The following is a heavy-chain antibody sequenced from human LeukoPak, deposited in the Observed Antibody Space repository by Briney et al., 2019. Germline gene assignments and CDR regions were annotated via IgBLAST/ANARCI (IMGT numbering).Heavy chain of an antibody. CDR3: ARFSTIFGVGY. CDR1: GGSISSGDYY. V-gene: IGHV4-30-4*08. Sequence: PSQTLSLTCTVSGGSISSGDYYWSWIRQPPGKGLECIGYIYYSGSTYYNPSLKSRVTIPVDTSKNQSSLKLSSVTAADTAVNYCARFSTIFGVGYWGQGSPVTVSS. D-gene: IGHD3-3*01. CDR2: IYYSGST. J-gene: IGHJ4*02.